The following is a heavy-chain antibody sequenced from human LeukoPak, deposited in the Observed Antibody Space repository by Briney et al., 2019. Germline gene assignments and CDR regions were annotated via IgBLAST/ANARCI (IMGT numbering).Heavy chain of an antibody. J-gene: IGHJ4*02. CDR3: AREMATTEYYFDY. CDR1: GGSISSYY. D-gene: IGHD5-24*01. V-gene: IGHV4-39*07. CDR2: IYHSGST. Sequence: SETLSLTCTVSGGSISSYYWGWIRQPPGKGLEWIGSIYHSGSTYYNPSLKSRVTISVDTSKNQFSLKLSSVTAADTAVYYCAREMATTEYYFDYWGQGTLVTVSS.